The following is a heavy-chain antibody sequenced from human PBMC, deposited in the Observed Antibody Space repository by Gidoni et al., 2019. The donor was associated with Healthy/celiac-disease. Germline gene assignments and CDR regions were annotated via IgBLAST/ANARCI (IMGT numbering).Heavy chain of an antibody. Sequence: QLQLQESGPGLVKPSETLSLTCTVSGGPISSSSYYWGWIRQPPGKGLEWIGSIYYSGSNYYNPSLKSRVTISVDTSKNLFSLKLSSVTAADTAVYYCATPSGSYRYFDYWGQGTLVTVSS. D-gene: IGHD1-26*01. J-gene: IGHJ4*02. CDR3: ATPSGSYRYFDY. CDR2: IYYSGSN. V-gene: IGHV4-39*01. CDR1: GGPISSSSYY.